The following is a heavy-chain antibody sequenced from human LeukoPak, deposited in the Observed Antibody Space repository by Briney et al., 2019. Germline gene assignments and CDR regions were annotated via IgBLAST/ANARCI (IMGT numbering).Heavy chain of an antibody. CDR1: GFTFDDYA. D-gene: IGHD3-22*01. J-gene: IGHJ6*03. V-gene: IGHV3-9*01. CDR3: AKAGAQSSGSITLSRYYMDV. Sequence: GRSLRLSCAASGFTFDDYAMHWVRQVPGKGLEWVSGINWNSGNIGYADSVKGRFTTSRDNARNSLYLQMTSLRAEDTGLYYCAKAGAQSSGSITLSRYYMDVWGKGTTVTVSS. CDR2: INWNSGNI.